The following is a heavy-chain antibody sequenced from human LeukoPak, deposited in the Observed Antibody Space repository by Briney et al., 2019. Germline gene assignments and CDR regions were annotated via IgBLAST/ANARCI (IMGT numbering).Heavy chain of an antibody. D-gene: IGHD5-18*01. CDR1: GGSISSYY. CDR3: ARLNVDTTMAHDY. Sequence: SETLSLTCTVSGGSISSYYWNWIRQPPGKGLEWIGYIYYSGSTNHNPSLKSRVTISVDTSKNQFSMKLSPVTAADTAVYYCARLNVDTTMAHDYWGQGTLVTVSS. J-gene: IGHJ4*02. CDR2: IYYSGST. V-gene: IGHV4-59*01.